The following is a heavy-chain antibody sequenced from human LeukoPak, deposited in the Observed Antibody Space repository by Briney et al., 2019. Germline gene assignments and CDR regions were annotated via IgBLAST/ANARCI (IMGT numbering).Heavy chain of an antibody. CDR3: ARQRRDGGIASYYYGMDV. V-gene: IGHV4-59*08. CDR1: GGSISSYY. D-gene: IGHD2-15*01. Sequence: SETLSLTCTVSGGSISSYYWSWIRQPPGKGLEWIGYIYYSGSTNYNPSLKSRVTISVDRSKNQFSLKLSSVTAADTAVYYCARQRRDGGIASYYYGMDVWGQGTTVTVSS. CDR2: IYYSGST. J-gene: IGHJ6*02.